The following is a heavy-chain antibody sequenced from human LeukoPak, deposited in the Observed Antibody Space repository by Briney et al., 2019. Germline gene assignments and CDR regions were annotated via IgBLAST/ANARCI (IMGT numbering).Heavy chain of an antibody. CDR3: ARGTDWYADY. D-gene: IGHD3-9*01. Sequence: GGSLRLSCAASGFTFGVYSMNWVRQAPGKGLEWISYITGTSTTIYFADSVRGRFTIARDNAKNSLYLQLNNLRADDTAGYYCARGTDWYADYWRQGTRVSVS. V-gene: IGHV3-48*01. CDR2: ITGTSTTI. J-gene: IGHJ4*02. CDR1: GFTFGVYS.